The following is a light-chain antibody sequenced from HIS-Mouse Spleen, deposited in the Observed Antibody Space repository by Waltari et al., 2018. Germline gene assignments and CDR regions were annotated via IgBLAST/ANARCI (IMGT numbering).Light chain of an antibody. CDR2: EVS. CDR1: SSDVGGYTY. V-gene: IGLV2-14*01. CDR3: SSYTSSSTVV. J-gene: IGLJ2*01. Sequence: QSALTQPASVSGSPGQSIPIPCTGTSSDVGGYTYVSWYQQHPGKAPKLMIYEVSNRPSGVSNRFSGSKSGNTASLTISGLQAEDEADYYCSSYTSSSTVVFGGGTKLTVL.